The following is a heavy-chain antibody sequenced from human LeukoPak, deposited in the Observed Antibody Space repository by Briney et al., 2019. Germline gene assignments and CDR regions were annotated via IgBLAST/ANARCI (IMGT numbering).Heavy chain of an antibody. Sequence: PGGSLRLSCAASGFTFSSYGMQWVRQAPGKGLEWVAFIRYDGSNKYCADSVKGRFTISRDNSKNTLYLQMNSLRAEDTAVYYCAKDGLGAARPSAFDIWGQGTMVTVSS. CDR2: IRYDGSNK. D-gene: IGHD6-6*01. V-gene: IGHV3-30*02. CDR3: AKDGLGAARPSAFDI. J-gene: IGHJ3*02. CDR1: GFTFSSYG.